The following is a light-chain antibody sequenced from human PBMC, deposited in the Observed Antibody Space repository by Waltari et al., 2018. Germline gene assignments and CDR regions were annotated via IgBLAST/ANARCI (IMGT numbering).Light chain of an antibody. Sequence: QSALTQPASVSGSPGQSITISCAGSSGDVGGYNYVPWYQQYPGNAPKLMIYDVNKRPSGVSYRFSGSKSGNTASLTISGLQGEDEADYYCISYTASGAWLFGGGTKLTVL. CDR1: SGDVGGYNY. CDR2: DVN. CDR3: ISYTASGAWL. V-gene: IGLV2-14*01. J-gene: IGLJ3*02.